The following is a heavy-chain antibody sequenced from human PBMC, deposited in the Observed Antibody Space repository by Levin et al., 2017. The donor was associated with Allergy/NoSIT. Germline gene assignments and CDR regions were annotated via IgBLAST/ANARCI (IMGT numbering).Heavy chain of an antibody. CDR1: GGSFSGYY. CDR2: INHSGST. CDR3: ARGGGYCSSTSCYGHGVWVY. Sequence: SQTLSLTCAVYGGSFSGYYWSWGRQPPGKGGGWSGEINHSGSTNSTPSLKSRVTISVDTSKNQFSLTLSSVTAADTAVYYCARGGGYCSSTSCYGHGVWVYWGQGTLVTVSS. D-gene: IGHD2-2*01. J-gene: IGHJ4*02. V-gene: IGHV4-34*01.